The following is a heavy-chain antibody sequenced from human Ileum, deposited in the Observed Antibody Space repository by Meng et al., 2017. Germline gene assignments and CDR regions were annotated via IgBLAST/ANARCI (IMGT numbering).Heavy chain of an antibody. CDR2: ISHTGDTI. CDR3: GRGHFGLDY. D-gene: IGHD3-10*01. J-gene: IGHJ4*02. Sequence: QGRLVAFGGLLGSPGGALSLSCAASGLTFRDHYMTWFRQAPGKGLEWVSYISHTGDTIYYSDSVRGRFTVSRDNANNLLFLQMNSLRAEDTALYYCGRGHFGLDYWGPGTLVTVSS. V-gene: IGHV3-11*01. CDR1: GLTFRDHY.